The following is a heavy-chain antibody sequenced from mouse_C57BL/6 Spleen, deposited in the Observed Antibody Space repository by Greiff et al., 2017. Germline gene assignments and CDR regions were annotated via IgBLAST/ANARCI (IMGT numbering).Heavy chain of an antibody. J-gene: IGHJ2*01. D-gene: IGHD2-5*01. Sequence: EVQRVESGEGLVKPGGSLKLSCAASGFTFSSYAMSWVRQTPEKRLEWVAYISSGGDYIYYADTVKGRFTISRDNARNTLYLQMSSLKSEDTAMYYCTRVRSNYPYLDYWGQGTTLTVSS. CDR3: TRVRSNYPYLDY. CDR1: GFTFSSYA. V-gene: IGHV5-9-1*02. CDR2: ISSGGDYI.